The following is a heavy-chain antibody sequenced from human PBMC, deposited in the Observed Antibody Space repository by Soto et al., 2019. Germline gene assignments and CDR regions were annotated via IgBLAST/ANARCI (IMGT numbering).Heavy chain of an antibody. CDR3: ARGITTFGVVLDAFDI. V-gene: IGHV1-18*01. J-gene: IGHJ3*02. Sequence: ASVKVSCKASGYTFTSYGISWVRQAPGQGLEWMGWISAYNGNTNYAQKLQGRVTMTTDTSTSTAYMELRSLRSDDTAVYYCARGITTFGVVLDAFDIWGQGTMVTVSS. D-gene: IGHD3-3*01. CDR1: GYTFTSYG. CDR2: ISAYNGNT.